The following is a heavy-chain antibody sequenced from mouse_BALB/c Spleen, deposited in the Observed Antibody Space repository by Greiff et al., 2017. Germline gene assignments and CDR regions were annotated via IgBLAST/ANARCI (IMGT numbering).Heavy chain of an antibody. CDR3: ASSGGDY. J-gene: IGHJ4*01. Sequence: EVKVEESGGGLVQPGGSRKLSCAASGFTFSSFGMHWVRQAPEKGLEWVAYISSGSSTIYYADTVKGRFTISRDNPKNTLFLQMTSLRSEDTAMYYCASSGGDYWGQGTSVTVSS. D-gene: IGHD3-1*01. CDR2: ISSGSSTI. CDR1: GFTFSSFG. V-gene: IGHV5-17*02.